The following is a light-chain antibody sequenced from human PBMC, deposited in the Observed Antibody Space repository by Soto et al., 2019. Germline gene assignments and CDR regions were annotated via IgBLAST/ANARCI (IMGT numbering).Light chain of an antibody. J-gene: IGKJ2*01. V-gene: IGKV3-15*01. CDR1: QTIYTN. Sequence: EIILTQSPATLSVSPGEGATLSCRASQTIYTNVAWYQQKHGQAPRLLIYAASTRATGIPARFGGSGSGTEFTLTLSRLQSEDFAVYYCQQYAHWPPYTFGQGTKLEIK. CDR2: AAS. CDR3: QQYAHWPPYT.